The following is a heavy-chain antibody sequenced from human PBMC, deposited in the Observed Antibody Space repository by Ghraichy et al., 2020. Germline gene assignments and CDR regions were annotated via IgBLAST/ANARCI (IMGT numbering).Heavy chain of an antibody. J-gene: IGHJ4*02. D-gene: IGHD3-3*01. V-gene: IGHV3-23*01. CDR3: AKDYDFWSGYGY. CDR2: ISGSGGST. CDR1: GFTFSSYA. Sequence: LSLTCAASGFTFSSYAMSWVRQAPGKGLEWVSAISGSGGSTYYADSVKGRFTISRDNSKNTLYLQMNSLRAEDTAVYYCAKDYDFWSGYGYWGQGTLVTVSS.